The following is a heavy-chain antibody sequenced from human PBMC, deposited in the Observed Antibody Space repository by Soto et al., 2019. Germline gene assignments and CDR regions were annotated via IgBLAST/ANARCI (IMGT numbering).Heavy chain of an antibody. Sequence: EVELVESGGGLVQPGGSLRLSCVASGFSFSSYAMNWVGQAPGKGLEWVSHVNLTGKSEDYADSVRGRFTISRDNDRNSVQLQMNSLRDEDTAIYYCARDHHYAFDIWGQGTMVTVS. V-gene: IGHV3-48*02. CDR2: VNLTGKSE. CDR3: ARDHHYAFDI. CDR1: GFSFSSYA. J-gene: IGHJ3*02.